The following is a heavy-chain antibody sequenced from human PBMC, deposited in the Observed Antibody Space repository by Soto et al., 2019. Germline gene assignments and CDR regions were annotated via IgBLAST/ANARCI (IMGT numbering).Heavy chain of an antibody. CDR2: IFSDGNT. J-gene: IGHJ4*01. CDR3: AREALTHAFVDY. D-gene: IGHD3-10*01. V-gene: IGHV3-66*01. Sequence: EVQLMESGGGLVQPGGSLRLSCAASGFTVSTNYMNWVRQAPGKGLEWVSVIFSDGNTYYADSVKGRFTISRDTSNNTVYFQMNSLRADAPAVYFCAREALTHAFVDYYGHGTLVIVSS. CDR1: GFTVSTNY.